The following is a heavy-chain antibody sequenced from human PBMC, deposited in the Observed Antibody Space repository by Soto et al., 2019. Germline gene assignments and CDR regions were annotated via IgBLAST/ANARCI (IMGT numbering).Heavy chain of an antibody. CDR3: AHRRDRILMVTPSRGYYFDY. D-gene: IGHD2-8*01. V-gene: IGHV2-5*01. CDR1: WFSLSTSGVS. CDR2: IYWHAEK. J-gene: IGHJ4*02. Sequence: QITLKESGPALVKPTQTLTLTCTFSWFSLSTSGVSVGWIRQPPGKALEWLTLIYWHAEKRFSPSLKHRLTITKDTSKNQVLLTMTNMDPVDTATYYCAHRRDRILMVTPSRGYYFDYWGQGTLVTVSS.